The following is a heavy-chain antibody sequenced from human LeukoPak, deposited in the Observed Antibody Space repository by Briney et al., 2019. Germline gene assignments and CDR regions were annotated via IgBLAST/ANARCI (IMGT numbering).Heavy chain of an antibody. CDR3: AKAGDYDFWSGFLSRGYYYYGMDV. D-gene: IGHD3-3*01. CDR1: GFTFGKYW. CDR2: ISGSGGST. J-gene: IGHJ6*02. Sequence: PGGSLRLSCVASGFTFGKYWMSWVRQAPGKGLEWVSAISGSGGSTYYADSVKGRFTISRDNSKNTLYLQMNSLRAEDTAVYYCAKAGDYDFWSGFLSRGYYYYGMDVWGQGTTVTVSS. V-gene: IGHV3-23*01.